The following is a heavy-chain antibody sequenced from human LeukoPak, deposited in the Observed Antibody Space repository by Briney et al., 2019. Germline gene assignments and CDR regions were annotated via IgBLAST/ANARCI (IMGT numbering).Heavy chain of an antibody. CDR3: ARGFGMVRGVIMGDWFDP. V-gene: IGHV1-3*03. CDR1: GYTFTSYA. Sequence: GASVKVSCKASGYTFTSYAMHWVRQAPGQRLEWMGWINAGNGNTKYSQEFQGRVTITRDTSASTAYMELSSLRSEDMAVYYCARGFGMVRGVIMGDWFDPWGQGTLVTVSS. J-gene: IGHJ5*02. CDR2: INAGNGNT. D-gene: IGHD3-10*01.